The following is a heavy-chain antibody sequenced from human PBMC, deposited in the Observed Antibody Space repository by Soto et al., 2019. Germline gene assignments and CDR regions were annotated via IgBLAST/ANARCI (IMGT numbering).Heavy chain of an antibody. J-gene: IGHJ4*02. CDR2: INHSGST. V-gene: IGHV4-34*01. CDR1: GGSFSGYY. CDR3: ARGKDYDYVWGSYRFAPVRNYFDY. Sequence: PSETLSLTCAVYGGSFSGYYWSWIRQPPGKGLEWIGEINHSGSTNYNPSLKSRVTISVDTSKNQFSLKLSSVTAADTAVYYYARGKDYDYVWGSYRFAPVRNYFDYWGQGTLVTVSS. D-gene: IGHD3-16*02.